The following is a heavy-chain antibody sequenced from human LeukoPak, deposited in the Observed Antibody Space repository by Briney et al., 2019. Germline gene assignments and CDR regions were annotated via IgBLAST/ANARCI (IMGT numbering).Heavy chain of an antibody. V-gene: IGHV3-23*01. D-gene: IGHD3-10*01. CDR3: AKDQVHYYGSGSSNWFDP. CDR1: GFTFSSYA. J-gene: IGHJ5*02. Sequence: PGGSLRLSCAASGFTFSSYAMSWVRQAPGKGLEWVSAISGSGGSTYYADSVKGRFAISRDNSKNTLYLQMNSLRAEDTAVYYCAKDQVHYYGSGSSNWFDPWGQGTLVTVSS. CDR2: ISGSGGST.